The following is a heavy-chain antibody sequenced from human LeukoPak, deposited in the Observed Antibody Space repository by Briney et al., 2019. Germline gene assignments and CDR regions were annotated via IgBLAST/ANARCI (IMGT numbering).Heavy chain of an antibody. Sequence: MASETLSLTCTVSGGSISSTSYYWGWIRQPPGKGLEWIGSIYHSGSTYYNPPLKSRGTMSVDTSKNQFSLKLSSVTAADTAVYYCASPRYGRYMDVWGKGTTVTVSS. CDR1: GGSISSTSYY. J-gene: IGHJ6*03. CDR2: IYHSGST. D-gene: IGHD3-16*01. CDR3: ASPRYGRYMDV. V-gene: IGHV4-39*01.